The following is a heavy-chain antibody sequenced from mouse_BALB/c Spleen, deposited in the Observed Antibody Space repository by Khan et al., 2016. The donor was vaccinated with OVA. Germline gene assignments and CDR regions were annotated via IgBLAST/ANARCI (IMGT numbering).Heavy chain of an antibody. D-gene: IGHD2-4*01. J-gene: IGHJ1*01. CDR2: ISSGSATI. Sequence: EVELVESGGGLVQPGGSRKLSCAASGFTFSSFGMHWVRQAPEKGLEWVAYISSGSATIYYADTVKGRFTISRDNPTNTLFLQMTSLRSEDTAIYYCARSLITTWYFDVWGAGTTVTVSS. V-gene: IGHV5-17*02. CDR1: GFTFSSFG. CDR3: ARSLITTWYFDV.